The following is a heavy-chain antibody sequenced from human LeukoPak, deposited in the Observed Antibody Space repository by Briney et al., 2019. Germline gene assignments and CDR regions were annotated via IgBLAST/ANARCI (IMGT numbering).Heavy chain of an antibody. CDR1: RFTFSGYA. Sequence: PGGSLRLSCAASRFTFSGYALSWVRQAQGKGLEWVSATRGMVGSTYYADSVKGRFTISTDKSKNTLYLQMISMRAEDTAVYYCATEMVRPYYFDCWGQGTLVTVSS. D-gene: IGHD3-10*01. V-gene: IGHV3-23*01. CDR2: TRGMVGST. CDR3: ATEMVRPYYFDC. J-gene: IGHJ4*02.